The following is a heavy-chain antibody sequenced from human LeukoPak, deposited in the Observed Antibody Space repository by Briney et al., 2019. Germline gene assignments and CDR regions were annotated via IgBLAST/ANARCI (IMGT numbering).Heavy chain of an antibody. V-gene: IGHV3-30-3*01. Sequence: PGRSLRLSCAASGFTFSSYAMHWVRQAPGKGLEWVAVISYDGSNKYYADSVKGRFTISRDNSKNTLYLQMNSLRAEDTAVYYCARDSDRYGDYEIFDYWGQGTLVTVSS. D-gene: IGHD4-17*01. J-gene: IGHJ4*02. CDR1: GFTFSSYA. CDR2: ISYDGSNK. CDR3: ARDSDRYGDYEIFDY.